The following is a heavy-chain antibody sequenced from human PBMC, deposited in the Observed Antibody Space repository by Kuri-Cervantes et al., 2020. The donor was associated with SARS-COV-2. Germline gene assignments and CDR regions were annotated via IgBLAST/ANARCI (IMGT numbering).Heavy chain of an antibody. CDR3: ARQGGYYGSGRGYYFDY. J-gene: IGHJ4*02. V-gene: IGHV4-59*08. CDR1: GGSISSYY. Sequence: GSLRLSCTVSGGSISSYYWSWIRQPPGEGLEWSGYIYYRGSTNYNPSLKSRVTISVDTSKNQFSPKLSSVTAADTAVYYCARQGGYYGSGRGYYFDYWGQGTLVTVSS. CDR2: IYYRGST. D-gene: IGHD3-10*01.